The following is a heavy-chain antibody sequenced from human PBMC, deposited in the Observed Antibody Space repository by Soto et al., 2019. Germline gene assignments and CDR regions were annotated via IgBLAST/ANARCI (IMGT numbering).Heavy chain of an antibody. J-gene: IGHJ6*02. CDR3: ARDRARPGYPTGYYYYGMDV. CDR2: IIPIFGTA. Sequence: SVKVSCKASGGTFSSYAISWLRQAPGQGLEWMGGIIPIFGTANYAQKFQGRVTITADESTSTAYMELSSLRSEDTAVYYCARDRARPGYPTGYYYYGMDVWGQGTTVTVSS. V-gene: IGHV1-69*13. D-gene: IGHD3-9*01. CDR1: GGTFSSYA.